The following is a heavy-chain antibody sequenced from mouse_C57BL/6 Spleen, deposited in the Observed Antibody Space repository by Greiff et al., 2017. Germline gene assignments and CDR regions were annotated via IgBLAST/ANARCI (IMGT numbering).Heavy chain of an antibody. J-gene: IGHJ1*03. CDR2: IYPGDGDT. CDR3: ARGGHWYFDV. Sequence: VKLMESGAELVKPGASVKISCKASGYAFSSYWMNWVKQRPGKGLEWIGQIYPGDGDTNSNGKFKGKATLTADKSSSTAYMQLSSLTSEDSAVYFCARGGHWYFDVWGTGTTVTVSS. CDR1: GYAFSSYW. V-gene: IGHV1-80*01.